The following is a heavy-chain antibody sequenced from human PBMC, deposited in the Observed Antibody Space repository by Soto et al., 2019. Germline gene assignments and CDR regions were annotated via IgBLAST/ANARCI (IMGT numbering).Heavy chain of an antibody. J-gene: IGHJ4*02. CDR3: AKDRGIGYGSGSYNDY. CDR1: GFTFRSYG. CDR2: ISYDGSNK. V-gene: IGHV3-30*18. D-gene: IGHD3-10*01. Sequence: GGFLRLCCSATGFTFRSYGMHWVRQAPGKGLEWVAVISYDGSNKYYADSVKGRFTISRDNSKNTLYLQMNSLRAEDTAVYYCAKDRGIGYGSGSYNDYRGQGTLVNV.